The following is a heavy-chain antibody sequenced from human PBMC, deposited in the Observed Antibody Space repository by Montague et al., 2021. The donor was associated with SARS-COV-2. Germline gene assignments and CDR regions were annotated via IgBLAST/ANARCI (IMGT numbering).Heavy chain of an antibody. J-gene: IGHJ4*02. CDR3: ARDGALYSSGWWGGDFDY. D-gene: IGHD6-19*01. V-gene: IGHV3-48*03. CDR2: ISSSGSTI. CDR1: GFTFSSYE. Sequence: SLRLSCAASGFTFSSYEMNWVRQAPGKGLEWVSYISSSGSTIYYXDSXKGRFTISRDNAKNSLYLQMNSLRAEDTAVYYCARDGALYSSGWWGGDFDYWGQGTLVTVSP.